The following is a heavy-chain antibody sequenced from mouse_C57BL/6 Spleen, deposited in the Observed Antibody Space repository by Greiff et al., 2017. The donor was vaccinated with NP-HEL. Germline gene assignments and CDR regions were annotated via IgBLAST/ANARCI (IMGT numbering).Heavy chain of an antibody. Sequence: DVKLVESGGGLVKPGGSLKLSCAASGFTFSDYGMHWVRQAPEKGLEWVAYISSGSSTIYYADTVKGRFTISRDNAKNTLFLQMTSLRSEDTAMYYCARDDYGGYHFDYWGQGTTLTVSS. CDR1: GFTFSDYG. CDR3: ARDDYGGYHFDY. V-gene: IGHV5-17*01. D-gene: IGHD2-4*01. J-gene: IGHJ2*01. CDR2: ISSGSSTI.